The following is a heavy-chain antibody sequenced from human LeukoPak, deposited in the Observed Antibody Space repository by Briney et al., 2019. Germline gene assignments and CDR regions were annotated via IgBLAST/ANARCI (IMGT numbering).Heavy chain of an antibody. D-gene: IGHD6-19*01. CDR1: GGSISSSSYY. V-gene: IGHV4-39*07. J-gene: IGHJ6*03. Sequence: PSETLSLTCTVSGGSISSSSYYWGWIRQPPGKGLEWIGSIYYSGSTYYNPSLKSRVTISVDTSKNQFSLKLSSVTAADTAVYYCARVVSGSGWYSNYYYYYYMDVWGKGTTVTVSS. CDR3: ARVVSGSGWYSNYYYYYYMDV. CDR2: IYYSGST.